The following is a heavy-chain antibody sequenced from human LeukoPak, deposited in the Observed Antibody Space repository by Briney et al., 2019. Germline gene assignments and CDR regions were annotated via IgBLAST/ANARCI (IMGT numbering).Heavy chain of an antibody. CDR3: ARDQPESYVTPGAWFDP. CDR1: GFTFSSYA. Sequence: PGRSLRLSCAASGFTFSSYAMHWVRQAPGKGLEWVAVISYDGSNKYYADSAKGRFTISRDNSKNTLYLQMNSLRAEDTAVYYCARDQPESYVTPGAWFDPWGQGTLVTVSS. J-gene: IGHJ5*02. V-gene: IGHV3-30-3*01. D-gene: IGHD4-23*01. CDR2: ISYDGSNK.